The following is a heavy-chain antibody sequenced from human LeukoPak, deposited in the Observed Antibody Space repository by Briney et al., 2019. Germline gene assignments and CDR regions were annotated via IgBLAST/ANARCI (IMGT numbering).Heavy chain of an antibody. J-gene: IGHJ3*02. Sequence: GGFLRLSCATSGFTFSDYYMDCVRQAPGKGLEWVGRTRDKANSYTTEYAASVKGRFTISRDDSKNSLHLQINSLKTEDTAVYYCVRAGSFHAFDIWGQGTMVTVSS. CDR3: VRAGSFHAFDI. D-gene: IGHD1-1*01. V-gene: IGHV3-72*01. CDR1: GFTFSDYY. CDR2: TRDKANSYTT.